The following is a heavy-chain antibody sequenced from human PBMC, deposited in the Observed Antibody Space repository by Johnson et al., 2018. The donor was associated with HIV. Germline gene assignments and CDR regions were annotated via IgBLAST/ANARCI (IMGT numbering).Heavy chain of an antibody. D-gene: IGHD3-10*01. Sequence: QVQLVESGGGVVQPGRSLRLSCAASGFTFSSYGMHWVRQATGKGLEWVAVISYDGSNKYYADSVPGRFTISRDNSKNTLYLQMNSLRVEDTAVYYCASSYSESDAFDIWGQGTMVTVSS. V-gene: IGHV3-30*03. CDR3: ASSYSESDAFDI. CDR2: ISYDGSNK. J-gene: IGHJ3*02. CDR1: GFTFSSYG.